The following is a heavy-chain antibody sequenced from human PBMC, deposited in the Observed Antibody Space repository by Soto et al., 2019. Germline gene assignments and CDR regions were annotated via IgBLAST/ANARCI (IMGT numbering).Heavy chain of an antibody. Sequence: SLRLSCAASGFPFSDYYMSWIRQAPGKGLEWVSKISSSGSTKKYADSVKGRFTISRDNAKNSLYLQMNSLRAEYTAVYYCARGRWSPSGLCRYWGQGALVTVSS. CDR2: ISSSGSTK. V-gene: IGHV3-11*01. D-gene: IGHD6-25*01. CDR1: GFPFSDYY. CDR3: ARGRWSPSGLCRY. J-gene: IGHJ4*02.